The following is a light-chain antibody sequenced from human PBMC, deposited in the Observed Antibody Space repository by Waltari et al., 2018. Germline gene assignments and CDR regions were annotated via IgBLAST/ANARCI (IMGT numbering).Light chain of an antibody. Sequence: DIQMTQSPSSLSASVGDRVTITCRASQSISSYLNWYQIKPGKAPKLLIYDACRLQSGVPSRFSGSGSGTDFTLTISSLQPDDFAIYHCQQSFSTPWTFGQGTNVEI. CDR1: QSISSY. V-gene: IGKV1-39*01. J-gene: IGKJ1*01. CDR3: QQSFSTPWT. CDR2: DAC.